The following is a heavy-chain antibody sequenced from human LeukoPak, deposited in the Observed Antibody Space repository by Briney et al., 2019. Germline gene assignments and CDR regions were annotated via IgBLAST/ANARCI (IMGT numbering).Heavy chain of an antibody. Sequence: GGSLRLSCAASGFTFSSYAMSWVRQAPGKGLEWVSGSGGGGSVYYADSVKGRFTISRDNSKSTLYLQMNSLRAEDTAVYYCARDYYGSEDYWGQGTQVTVSS. D-gene: IGHD3-10*01. CDR2: SGGGGSV. CDR3: ARDYYGSEDY. CDR1: GFTFSSYA. V-gene: IGHV3-23*01. J-gene: IGHJ4*02.